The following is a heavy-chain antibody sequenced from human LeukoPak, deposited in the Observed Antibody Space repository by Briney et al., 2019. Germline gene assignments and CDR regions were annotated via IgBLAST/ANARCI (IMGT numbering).Heavy chain of an antibody. J-gene: IGHJ5*02. CDR3: ARDYYGSGSYPRSDNWFDP. V-gene: IGHV3-23*01. CDR2: ISGSGGST. D-gene: IGHD3-10*01. Sequence: GGSLRLSCAASGFTFSSYAMSWVRQAPGKGLEWVSAISGSGGSTYYADSVKGRFTISRDNSKNTLYLQMNSLRAEDTAVYYCARDYYGSGSYPRSDNWFDPWGQGTLVTVSS. CDR1: GFTFSSYA.